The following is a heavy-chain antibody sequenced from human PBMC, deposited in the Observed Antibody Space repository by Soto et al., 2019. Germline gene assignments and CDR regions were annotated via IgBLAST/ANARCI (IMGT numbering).Heavy chain of an antibody. V-gene: IGHV1-69*01. CDR3: ARVGQPMRYSSPGRFDP. Sequence: QVQLVQSGAEVKKPGSSVKVSCKASGGTFSSYAISWVRQAPGQGLEWMGGIIPIFGTANYAQKLQGRVTITADESTSTAYMELSSLRSEDTAVYYCARVGQPMRYSSPGRFDPWGQGTLVTVSS. CDR1: GGTFSSYA. CDR2: IIPIFGTA. D-gene: IGHD6-13*01. J-gene: IGHJ5*02.